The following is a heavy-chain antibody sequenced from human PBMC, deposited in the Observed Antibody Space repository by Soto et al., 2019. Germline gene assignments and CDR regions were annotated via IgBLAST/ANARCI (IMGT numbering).Heavy chain of an antibody. J-gene: IGHJ3*02. Sequence: ASVKVSCKASGFTFTSSAVQWVRQARGQRLEWIGWIVVGSGNTNYAQKFQERVTITRDMSTSTAYMELSSLRSEDTAVYYCAADSGITGTTTAFDIWGQGTMVTVSS. CDR3: AADSGITGTTTAFDI. CDR2: IVVGSGNT. V-gene: IGHV1-58*01. D-gene: IGHD1-20*01. CDR1: GFTFTSSA.